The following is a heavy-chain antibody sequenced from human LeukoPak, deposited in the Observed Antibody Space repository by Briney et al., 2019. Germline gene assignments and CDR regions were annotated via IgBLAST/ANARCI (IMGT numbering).Heavy chain of an antibody. V-gene: IGHV4-34*01. CDR3: ASLLQRYYGMDV. CDR1: GGSFSGYY. CDR2: INHSGST. D-gene: IGHD1-26*01. J-gene: IGHJ6*02. Sequence: PSETPSLTCAVYGGSFSGYYWSWIRQPPGKGLEWIGEINHSGSTNYNPSLKSRVTISVDTSKNQFSLKLSSVTAADTAVYYCASLLQRYYGMDVWGQGTTVTVSS.